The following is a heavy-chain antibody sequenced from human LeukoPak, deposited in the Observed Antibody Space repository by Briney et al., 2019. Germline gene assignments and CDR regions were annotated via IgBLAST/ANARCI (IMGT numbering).Heavy chain of an antibody. CDR2: INPNSGGT. CDR1: GYTFTSYD. V-gene: IGHV1-2*02. D-gene: IGHD2-2*03. CDR3: AGDPGYCSSTSCPGFDP. J-gene: IGHJ5*02. Sequence: ASVKVSCKASGYTFTSYDINWVRQATGQGLEWMGWINPNSGGTNYAQKFQGRVTMTRDTSISTAYMELSRLRSDDTAVYYCAGDPGYCSSTSCPGFDPWGQGTLVTVSS.